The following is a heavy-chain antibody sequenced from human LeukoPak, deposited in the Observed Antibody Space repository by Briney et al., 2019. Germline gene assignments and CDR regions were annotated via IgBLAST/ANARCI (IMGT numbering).Heavy chain of an antibody. D-gene: IGHD1-26*01. V-gene: IGHV4-4*02. J-gene: IGHJ4*02. CDR3: SRESGAFCPFGY. Sequence: PSETLSLTCGVSGGSISSTNWWSWVRQPPGQGLEWIGEISRAGRTNYNPSLNGRVTMSLDESSNQLSLNLTSVTAADTAIYYWSRESGAFCPFGYWGQGTLVIVPS. CDR2: ISRAGRT. CDR1: GGSISSTNW.